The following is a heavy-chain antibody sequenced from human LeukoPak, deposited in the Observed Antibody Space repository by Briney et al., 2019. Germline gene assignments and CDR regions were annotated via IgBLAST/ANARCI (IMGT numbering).Heavy chain of an antibody. CDR1: GGSFSGYY. CDR3: ARGRNRNSSGWPQPDY. J-gene: IGHJ4*02. V-gene: IGHV4-34*01. D-gene: IGHD6-19*01. CDR2: INHSGST. Sequence: SETLSLTCAVYGGSFSGYYWSWIRQPPGKGLEWIGEINHSGSTNYNPSLKSRVTISVDTSKNQFSLKLSSVTAADTAVYYCARGRNRNSSGWPQPDYWGQGTLVTVSS.